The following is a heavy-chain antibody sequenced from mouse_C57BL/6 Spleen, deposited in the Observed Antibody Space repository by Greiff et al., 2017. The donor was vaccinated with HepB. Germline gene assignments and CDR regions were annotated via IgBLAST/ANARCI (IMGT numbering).Heavy chain of an antibody. J-gene: IGHJ1*03. Sequence: EVHLVESGGGLVKPGGSLKLSCAASGFTFSSYAMSWVRQTPEKRLEWVATISDGGSYTYYPDNVKGRFTISRDNAKNNLYLQMSHLKSEDTAMYYCARDRGYGSSWYFDVWGTGTTVTVSS. CDR1: GFTFSSYA. CDR2: ISDGGSYT. CDR3: ARDRGYGSSWYFDV. V-gene: IGHV5-4*01. D-gene: IGHD1-1*01.